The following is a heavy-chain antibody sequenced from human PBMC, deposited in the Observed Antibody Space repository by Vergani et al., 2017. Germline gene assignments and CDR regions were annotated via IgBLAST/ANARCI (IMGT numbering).Heavy chain of an antibody. CDR3: ARDRVDIVATTTYYYYYYGMDG. Sequence: EVQLVESGGGLVQPGGSLRLSCAASGFTVSSIYMSWVRQAPGKGLEWVSVIYSGGSTYYADSVKGRFTISRHNSKNTLYLQMNSPRAEDTAVYYCARDRVDIVATTTYYYYYYGMDGWGQGTTVTVSS. CDR1: GFTVSSIY. D-gene: IGHD5-12*01. CDR2: IYSGGST. V-gene: IGHV3-53*04. J-gene: IGHJ6*02.